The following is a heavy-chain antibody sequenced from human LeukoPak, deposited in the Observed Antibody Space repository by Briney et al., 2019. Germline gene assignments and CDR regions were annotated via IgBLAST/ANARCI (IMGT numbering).Heavy chain of an antibody. CDR3: ARDPTYYYDSSGLGIDY. D-gene: IGHD3-22*01. V-gene: IGHV3-21*01. CDR1: GFTFSSYS. J-gene: IGHJ4*02. Sequence: GGSLRLSCAASGFTFSSYSMNWVRQAPGKGLEGVSSISSSSGYIYYADSVKGRFTISRDNAKNSVYLQMNSLRAEDTAVYYCARDPTYYYDSSGLGIDYWGQGTLVTVSS. CDR2: ISSSSGYI.